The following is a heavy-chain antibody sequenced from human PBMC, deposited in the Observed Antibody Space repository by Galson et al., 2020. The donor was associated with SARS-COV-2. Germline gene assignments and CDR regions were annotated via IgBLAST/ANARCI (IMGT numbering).Heavy chain of an antibody. D-gene: IGHD3-10*02. CDR2: IGASGDKT. Sequence: GGSLRLSCTASEYTFSSSAMTWVRQAPGKGLEWVSSIGASGDKTYYADSVRGRFTLARDNSKTTPYLQMNNLRAEDTAVYYCATDPGWRVGYCRSVVCSGVDNWGQGTVVTVSS. CDR3: ATDPGWRVGYCRSVVCSGVDN. V-gene: IGHV3-23*01. CDR1: EYTFSSSA. J-gene: IGHJ4*02.